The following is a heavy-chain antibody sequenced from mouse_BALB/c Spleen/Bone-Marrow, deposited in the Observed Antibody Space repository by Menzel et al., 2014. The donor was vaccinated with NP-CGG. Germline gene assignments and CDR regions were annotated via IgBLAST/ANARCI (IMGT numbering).Heavy chain of an antibody. CDR2: IIGGTGGT. CDR1: GFTFSNSY. Sequence: QVQLKQSGGEVVKPGTSVKLSCKTSGFTFSNSYISWLKLKPGQSLEWIAWIIGGTGGTTYNQKFTGKAQLTVDTSSNPAYIQLSSLTTEDSAIYYCARPLYGSSFAWFAYWGQGTLVTVSA. CDR3: ARPLYGSSFAWFAY. V-gene: IGHV1-77*01. J-gene: IGHJ3*01. D-gene: IGHD1-1*01.